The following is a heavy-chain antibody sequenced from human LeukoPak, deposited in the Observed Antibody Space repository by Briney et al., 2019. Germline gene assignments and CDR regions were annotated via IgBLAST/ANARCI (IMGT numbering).Heavy chain of an antibody. V-gene: IGHV5-51*01. D-gene: IGHD6-13*01. Sequence: GESLKISCKGSGYSFTSYWIGWVRQMPGKGLEWMGIIYPGGSDTRYSPSFQGQVTISADKSISTAYLQWSSLKASDTAMYYCARVGRLYSSSWYFDYWGQGTLVTVSS. CDR2: IYPGGSDT. J-gene: IGHJ4*02. CDR3: ARVGRLYSSSWYFDY. CDR1: GYSFTSYW.